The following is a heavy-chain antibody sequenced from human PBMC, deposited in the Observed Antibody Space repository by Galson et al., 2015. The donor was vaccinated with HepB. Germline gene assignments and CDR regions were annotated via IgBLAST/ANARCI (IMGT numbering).Heavy chain of an antibody. V-gene: IGHV7-4-1*02. Sequence: SVKVSCKASGYTFTSYAMNWVRQAPGQGLEWMGWINTNTGNPTYAQGFTGRFVFSLDTSVSTAYLQISSLKAEDTAVYYCARDHPRHPGYSSGWLFDYWGQGTLVTVSS. CDR3: ARDHPRHPGYSSGWLFDY. CDR2: INTNTGNP. CDR1: GYTFTSYA. J-gene: IGHJ4*02. D-gene: IGHD6-19*01.